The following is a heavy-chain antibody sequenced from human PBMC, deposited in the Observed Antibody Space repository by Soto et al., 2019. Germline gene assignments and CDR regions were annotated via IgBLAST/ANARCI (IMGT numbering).Heavy chain of an antibody. CDR3: ATLPLRFLEWFYFDY. D-gene: IGHD3-3*01. CDR1: GYTLTELS. V-gene: IGHV1-24*01. Sequence: GASVKVSCKVSGYTLTELSMHWVRQAPGKGLEWMGGFDPEDGETIYAQKFQGRVTMTEDTSTDTAYMELSSLRSEDTAVYYCATLPLRFLEWFYFDYWGQGTLVTVSS. CDR2: FDPEDGET. J-gene: IGHJ4*02.